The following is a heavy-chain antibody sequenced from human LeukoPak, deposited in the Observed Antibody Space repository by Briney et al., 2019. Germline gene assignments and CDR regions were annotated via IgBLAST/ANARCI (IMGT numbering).Heavy chain of an antibody. CDR3: ARQTGISIDI. Sequence: PSETLSLTCIVSGGSISSSSDYWGWIRQPPGKGLEWVSSISSSSSYIYYTDSVKGRFTISRDNAKNSLFLQMNILRAEDTAVYYCARQTGISIDIWGQGTMVTVSS. CDR2: ISSSSSYI. J-gene: IGHJ3*02. D-gene: IGHD2/OR15-2a*01. CDR1: GGSISSSS. V-gene: IGHV3-21*01.